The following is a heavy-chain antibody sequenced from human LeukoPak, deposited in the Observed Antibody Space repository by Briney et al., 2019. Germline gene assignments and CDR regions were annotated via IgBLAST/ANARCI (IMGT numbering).Heavy chain of an antibody. CDR3: ARVPYYYDSSGYYWDYYYYYGMDV. CDR2: INPNSGGT. V-gene: IGHV1-2*02. D-gene: IGHD3-22*01. CDR1: GYTFTGYY. J-gene: IGHJ6*02. Sequence: ASVKVSCKASGYTFTGYYMHWVRQAPGQGLEWMGWINPNSGGTNYAQKFQGRVTMTRDTSISTAYMELSRLRSDDTAVYYCARVPYYYDSSGYYWDYYYYYGMDVWGQGTMVTVSS.